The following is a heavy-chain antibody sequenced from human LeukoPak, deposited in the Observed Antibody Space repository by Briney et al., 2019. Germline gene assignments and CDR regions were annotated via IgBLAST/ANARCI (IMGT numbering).Heavy chain of an antibody. Sequence: PSETLSLTCTVSGGSLSSDSYYWSWIRQPAGNGLEWIGRVYSSGSTNYNPSLESRVTISVDTSNNQFSLKLRSVTASDTAVYYCASRNLWAPVTDSWGQGTLVTVSS. CDR1: GGSLSSDSYY. J-gene: IGHJ5*01. D-gene: IGHD4-17*01. CDR2: VYSSGST. V-gene: IGHV4-61*02. CDR3: ASRNLWAPVTDS.